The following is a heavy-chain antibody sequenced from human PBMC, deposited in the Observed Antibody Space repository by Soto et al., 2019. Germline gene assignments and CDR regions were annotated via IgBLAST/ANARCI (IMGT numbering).Heavy chain of an antibody. CDR2: IHHGGSN. Sequence: XTLSLPCAVSSGPVSKDKWWGWVRQPPGKRLEWIGEIHHGGSNNYNPSFKSRVTISVDKSKNQFFLKMNSVTAADTAVYYCAYHGYYSCGYWGQGLLVTVSS. CDR3: AYHGYYSCGY. V-gene: IGHV4-4*02. CDR1: SGPVSKDKW. J-gene: IGHJ4*01. D-gene: IGHD1-26*01.